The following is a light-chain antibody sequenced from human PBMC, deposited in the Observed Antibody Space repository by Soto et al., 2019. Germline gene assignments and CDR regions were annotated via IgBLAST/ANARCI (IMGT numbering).Light chain of an antibody. Sequence: EVMMTQFPDTVSVTPGETVTLSCGASQSVRTNLAWYQQRPGQAPRLLIHYSSTRATDVPARFSGSGSGTNFTLAIRSLQSEDFAVYFCQQYAYWPETFGQGTKVDI. CDR3: QQYAYWPET. CDR2: YSS. V-gene: IGKV3D-15*01. CDR1: QSVRTN. J-gene: IGKJ1*01.